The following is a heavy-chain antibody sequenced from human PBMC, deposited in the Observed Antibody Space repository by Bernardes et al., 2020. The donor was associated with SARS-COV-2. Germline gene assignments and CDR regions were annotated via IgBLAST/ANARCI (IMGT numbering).Heavy chain of an antibody. CDR3: ARDSHTDH. CDR2: IGSSITYI. J-gene: IGHJ4*02. Sequence: GGSLRLSCVASGFSFSNYNMNWVRQAPGKGLEWVSTIGSSITYIHYADSVKGRFSISRDNAKNSLYLQMSSLRAEDTAIYYCARDSHTDHWGQGTLVTVSS. D-gene: IGHD5-18*01. CDR1: GFSFSNYN. V-gene: IGHV3-21*01.